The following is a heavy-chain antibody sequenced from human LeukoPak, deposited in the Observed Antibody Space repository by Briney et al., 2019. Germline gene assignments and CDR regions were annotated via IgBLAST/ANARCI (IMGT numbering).Heavy chain of an antibody. CDR1: GFTFSRYA. V-gene: IGHV3-7*01. J-gene: IGHJ4*02. CDR3: ARYDVLLWFGELLFDY. CDR2: IRQDGSEK. D-gene: IGHD3-10*01. Sequence: GGSLRLSCAASGFTFSRYAMSWVRQAPGKGLEWVANIRQDGSEKYYVDSVKGRFTISRDNAKNSLYLQMNSLRAEDTAVYYCARYDVLLWFGELLFDYWGQGTLVTVSS.